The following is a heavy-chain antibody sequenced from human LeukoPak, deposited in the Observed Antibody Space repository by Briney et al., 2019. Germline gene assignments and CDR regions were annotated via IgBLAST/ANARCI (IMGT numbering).Heavy chain of an antibody. Sequence: GTSVKVSCKASGFTFTSSAVQWVRQAPGQGLEWMGGIIPIFGTANYAQKFQGRVTITADKSTSTAYMELSSLRSEDTAVYYCARDFIGSGSYYAGFDYWGQGTLVTVSS. D-gene: IGHD3-10*01. J-gene: IGHJ4*02. CDR3: ARDFIGSGSYYAGFDY. CDR2: IIPIFGTA. CDR1: GFTFTSSA. V-gene: IGHV1-69*06.